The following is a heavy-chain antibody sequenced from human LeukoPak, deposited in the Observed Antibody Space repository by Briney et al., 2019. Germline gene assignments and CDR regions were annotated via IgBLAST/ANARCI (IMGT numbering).Heavy chain of an antibody. D-gene: IGHD4-17*01. V-gene: IGHV4-30-4*01. CDR2: IYYSGST. CDR3: ARVDYGDYYFDS. CDR1: GGSISSGDYY. J-gene: IGHJ4*02. Sequence: SETLSLTCTVSGGSISSGDYYWSWIRQPPGKGLVWIGYIYYSGSTYYNPSLKSRVTISVDTSKNQFSLKLNSVAAADTAVYYCARVDYGDYYFDSWGQGTLVTASS.